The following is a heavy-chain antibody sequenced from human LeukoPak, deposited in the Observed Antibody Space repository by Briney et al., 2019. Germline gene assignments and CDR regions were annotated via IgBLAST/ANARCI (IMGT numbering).Heavy chain of an antibody. CDR1: GFTFSNAW. CDR3: TTVGIQLWLVYYYYCMDV. V-gene: IGHV3-15*01. Sequence: GGSLRLSCAASGFTFSNAWMSWVRQAPGKGLEWVGRIKSKTDGGTTDYAAPVKGRFTISRDDSKNTLYLQMNSLKTEDTAVYYCTTVGIQLWLVYYYYCMDVWGKGTTVTVSS. CDR2: IKSKTDGGTT. J-gene: IGHJ6*03. D-gene: IGHD5-18*01.